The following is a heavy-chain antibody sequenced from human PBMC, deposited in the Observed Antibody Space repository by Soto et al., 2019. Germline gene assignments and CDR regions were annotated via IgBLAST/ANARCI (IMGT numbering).Heavy chain of an antibody. CDR3: ARGARYCSSTSCYGGVWFEP. CDR2: IYYSGST. Sequence: SETLSLTCTVSGGSISSYYWSWIRQPPGKGLEWIGYIYYSGSTNYNPSLRSRVTISVDTSKNQFSLKLSSVTAADTAVYYCARGARYCSSTSCYGGVWFEPWGQGTQVTLSS. D-gene: IGHD2-2*01. CDR1: GGSISSYY. J-gene: IGHJ5*02. V-gene: IGHV4-59*12.